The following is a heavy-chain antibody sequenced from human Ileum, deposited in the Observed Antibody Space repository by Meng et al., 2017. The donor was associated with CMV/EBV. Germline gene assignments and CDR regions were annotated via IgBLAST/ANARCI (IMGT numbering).Heavy chain of an antibody. CDR3: ARLIAARRIDY. J-gene: IGHJ4*02. Sequence: CTVSGGSISSGGHYWSWIRQDPGKGLEWIGYIDYSGSTYYNPSLKSRITISVDTSKNQFSLKLTSVTAADTAVYYCARLIAARRIDYWGQGTLVTVSS. CDR1: GGSISSGGHY. V-gene: IGHV4-31*03. CDR2: IDYSGST. D-gene: IGHD6-6*01.